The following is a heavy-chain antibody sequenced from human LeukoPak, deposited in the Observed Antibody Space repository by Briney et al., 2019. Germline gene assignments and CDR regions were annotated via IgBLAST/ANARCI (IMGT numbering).Heavy chain of an antibody. Sequence: GGSLRLSCAASGFTVSSNYMSWVRQAPGKGLERVSVIYSGGSTYYADSVKGRFTISRDNSKNTLYLQMNSLRAEDTAVYYCARGPHYYDSSGYYDYWGQGTLVTVSS. V-gene: IGHV3-53*01. J-gene: IGHJ4*02. D-gene: IGHD3-22*01. CDR3: ARGPHYYDSSGYYDY. CDR1: GFTVSSNY. CDR2: IYSGGST.